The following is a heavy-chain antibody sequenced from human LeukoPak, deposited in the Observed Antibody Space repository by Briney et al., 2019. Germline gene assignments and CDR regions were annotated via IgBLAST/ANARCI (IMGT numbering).Heavy chain of an antibody. CDR1: GFTFSNYA. CDR2: ISGNDGRT. CDR3: AKHCGGGNCFAFDI. V-gene: IGHV3-23*01. Sequence: GGSLRLSCAASGFTFSNYAMSWVRQAPGEGLNWVSTISGNDGRTYYADSVKGRFTISRDNSKNTLYLQMNSLRAEDTAIYYCAKHCGGGNCFAFDIWGQGTMVTVSS. D-gene: IGHD2-15*01. J-gene: IGHJ3*02.